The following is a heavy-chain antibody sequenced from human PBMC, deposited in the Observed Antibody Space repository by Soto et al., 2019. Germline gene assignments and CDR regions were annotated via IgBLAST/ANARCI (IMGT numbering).Heavy chain of an antibody. CDR1: GGSISSSSYY. Sequence: SETLSLTCTVSGGSISSSSYYWGWIRQPPGKGLEWIGSIYYSGSTYYNPSLKSRVTISVDTSKNQFSLKLSSVTAADTAVYYCARNGRGLYSSSWYSFDYWGQGTLVTVSS. V-gene: IGHV4-39*01. D-gene: IGHD6-13*01. CDR2: IYYSGST. CDR3: ARNGRGLYSSSWYSFDY. J-gene: IGHJ4*02.